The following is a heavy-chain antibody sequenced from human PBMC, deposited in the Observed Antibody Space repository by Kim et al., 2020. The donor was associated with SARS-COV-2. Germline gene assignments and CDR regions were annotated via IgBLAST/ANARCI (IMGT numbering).Heavy chain of an antibody. V-gene: IGHV3-21*01. Sequence: GGSLRLSCAASGFTFSSYSMNWVRQAPGKGLEWVSSISSSSSYIYYADSVKGRFTISRDNAKNSLYLQMNSLRAEDTAVYYCARGGIAVAGTSLLRYYYYGMDVWGQGTTVTVSS. J-gene: IGHJ6*02. CDR3: ARGGIAVAGTSLLRYYYYGMDV. D-gene: IGHD6-19*01. CDR2: ISSSSSYI. CDR1: GFTFSSYS.